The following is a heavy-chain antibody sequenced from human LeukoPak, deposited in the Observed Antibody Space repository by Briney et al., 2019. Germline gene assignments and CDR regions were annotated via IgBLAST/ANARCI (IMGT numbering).Heavy chain of an antibody. Sequence: GASVKVSCMASGYTFTGYYMHWVRQAPGQGLEWMGWINPNRGGTNYAQKFQGRVTMTRDTSISTAYMELSRLRSDDTAVYYCARATPLRYYDFWSGTRWFDPWGQGTLVTVSS. D-gene: IGHD3-3*01. V-gene: IGHV1-2*02. CDR2: INPNRGGT. CDR1: GYTFTGYY. J-gene: IGHJ5*02. CDR3: ARATPLRYYDFWSGTRWFDP.